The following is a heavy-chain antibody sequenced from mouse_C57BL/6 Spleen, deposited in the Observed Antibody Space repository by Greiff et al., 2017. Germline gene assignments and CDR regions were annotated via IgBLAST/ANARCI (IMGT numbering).Heavy chain of an antibody. J-gene: IGHJ2*01. CDR2: INSDGGST. CDR3: ASVSYDFDY. CDR1: AYEFPSHD. V-gene: IGHV5-2*01. D-gene: IGHD2-14*01. Sequence: DVKLVESGGGLVQPGESLKLSCESIAYEFPSHDMSWVRKTPEKRLELFAAINSDGGSTYYPDTMARRFIISRDNTQRTLYLQMSSLRSEDTALYYCASVSYDFDYWGQGTTLTVAS.